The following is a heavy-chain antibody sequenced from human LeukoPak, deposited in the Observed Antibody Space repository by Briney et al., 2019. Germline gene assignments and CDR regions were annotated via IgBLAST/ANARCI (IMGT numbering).Heavy chain of an antibody. CDR2: IYYSGST. Sequence: SETLSLTCSVSGGSISSHYWSWIRQPPGKGLEWIGYIYYSGSTKYNPSLKSRVTISVDTSKNQFSLKLSSVTAADTAVYYCARVVGATPWDAFDIWGQGTMVTVSS. J-gene: IGHJ3*02. CDR1: GGSISSHY. D-gene: IGHD1-26*01. V-gene: IGHV4-59*11. CDR3: ARVVGATPWDAFDI.